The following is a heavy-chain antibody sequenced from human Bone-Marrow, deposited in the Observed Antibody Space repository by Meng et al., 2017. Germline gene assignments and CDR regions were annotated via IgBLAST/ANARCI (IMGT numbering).Heavy chain of an antibody. V-gene: IGHV1-69*05. CDR1: GYTFTSYD. Sequence: SVKVSCKASGYTFTSYDINWVRQAPGQGLEWMGGIIPIFGTANYAQKFQGRVTITTDESTSTAYMELSSLRSEDTAVYYCAREGLPEGYYGMDVWGQGTTVTVSS. D-gene: IGHD2-15*01. CDR3: AREGLPEGYYGMDV. CDR2: IIPIFGTA. J-gene: IGHJ6*02.